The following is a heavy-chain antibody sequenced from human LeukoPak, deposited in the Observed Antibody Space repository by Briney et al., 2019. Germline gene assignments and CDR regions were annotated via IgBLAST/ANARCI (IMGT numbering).Heavy chain of an antibody. CDR1: GFTFDDYA. Sequence: GGSLRLSCAASGFTFDDYAMHWVRQAPGKGLEWVSLISWDGDSTYYADSVKGRFTISRDNSKNSLYLQMNSLRPEDTAFYYCAKVQREAATGWVYFDNWGRGTLLTVSS. V-gene: IGHV3-43D*03. J-gene: IGHJ4*01. CDR3: AKVQREAATGWVYFDN. CDR2: ISWDGDST. D-gene: IGHD6-13*01.